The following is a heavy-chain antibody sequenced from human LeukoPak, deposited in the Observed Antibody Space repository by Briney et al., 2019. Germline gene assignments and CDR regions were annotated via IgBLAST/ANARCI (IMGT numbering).Heavy chain of an antibody. J-gene: IGHJ6*02. CDR1: GYTFTSYY. D-gene: IGHD1-26*01. V-gene: IGHV1-46*01. CDR2: INPSGGST. Sequence: ASVKVSCKASGYTFTSYYMHWVRQAPGQGLEWMGIINPSGGSTSYAQKFQGRVTMTRDTSTSTVYMELSSLRSEDTAVYYCARLGLGATTDYYYGMDVWGQGTTVTVSS. CDR3: ARLGLGATTDYYYGMDV.